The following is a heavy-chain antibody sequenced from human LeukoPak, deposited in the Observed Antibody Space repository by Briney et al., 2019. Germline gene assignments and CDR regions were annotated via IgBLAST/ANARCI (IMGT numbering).Heavy chain of an antibody. J-gene: IGHJ4*02. CDR3: ATEFFRRRRDFDY. CDR1: GYTFTGYY. V-gene: IGHV1-2*02. Sequence: ASVKVSCKASGYTFTGYYMHWVRQAPGQGLEWMGWINPNSGGTKYAQKFQGRVTMTRDTSTSTVYMELSSLRPEDTAVYYCATEFFRRRRDFDYWGQGTLVTVSS. CDR2: INPNSGGT.